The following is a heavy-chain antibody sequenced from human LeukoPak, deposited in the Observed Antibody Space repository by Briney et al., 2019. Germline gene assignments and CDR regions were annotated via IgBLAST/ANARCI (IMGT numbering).Heavy chain of an antibody. Sequence: SETLSLTCTVSGGSISSGSYYWSWIRQPAGKGLEWIGRIYTSGSTNYNPSLKSRVTISVDTSKNQFSLKLSSVTAADTAVYYCARDQEGYYDILTGPTPGRGDAFDIRGQGTMVTVSS. CDR3: ARDQEGYYDILTGPTPGRGDAFDI. V-gene: IGHV4-61*02. CDR2: IYTSGST. J-gene: IGHJ3*02. CDR1: GGSISSGSYY. D-gene: IGHD3-9*01.